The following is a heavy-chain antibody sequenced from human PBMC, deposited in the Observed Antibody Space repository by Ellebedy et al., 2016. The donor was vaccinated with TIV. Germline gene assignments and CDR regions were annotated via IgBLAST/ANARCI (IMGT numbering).Heavy chain of an antibody. D-gene: IGHD1-26*01. V-gene: IGHV3-23*01. CDR3: AKEGKAVGFPTRFDN. J-gene: IGHJ5*02. CDR1: GFTFSNYA. CDR2: ISGSGDGT. Sequence: GESLKISXAASGFTFSNYAMSWVRQAPGKGLQWVSAISGSGDGTFYTDSVKGRFTISRDNSKTIVFLQMNSLRAEDSAVYYCAKEGKAVGFPTRFDNWGPGTLVIVSS.